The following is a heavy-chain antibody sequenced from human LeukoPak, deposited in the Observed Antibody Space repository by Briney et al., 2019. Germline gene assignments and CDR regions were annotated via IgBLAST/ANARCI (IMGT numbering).Heavy chain of an antibody. J-gene: IGHJ6*02. V-gene: IGHV3-13*01. CDR2: IGTAGDT. CDR3: ARGPSSSWSKTTYYGMDV. CDR1: GFTFSSYD. D-gene: IGHD6-13*01. Sequence: PGGSLRLSCAASGFTFSSYDMHWVRQATGKGLEWVSAIGTAGDTYYPGSVKGRFTISRENAKNSLYLQMNSLRARDTAVYYCARGPSSSWSKTTYYGMDVWGQGTTVTVSS.